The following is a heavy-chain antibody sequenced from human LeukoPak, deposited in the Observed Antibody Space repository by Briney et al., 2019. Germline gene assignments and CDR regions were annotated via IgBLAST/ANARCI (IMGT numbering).Heavy chain of an antibody. CDR1: GFTFSSYS. J-gene: IGHJ4*02. CDR3: ARGVDIVATTLSPPDY. Sequence: PGGSLRLSCAASGFTFSSYSMNWVRQAPGKGLEWVSSISSSSSYIYYADSVKGRFTISRDNAKNSLYLQMNSLRAEDTAVYYCARGVDIVATTLSPPDYWGQGTLVTVSS. D-gene: IGHD5-12*01. CDR2: ISSSSSYI. V-gene: IGHV3-21*01.